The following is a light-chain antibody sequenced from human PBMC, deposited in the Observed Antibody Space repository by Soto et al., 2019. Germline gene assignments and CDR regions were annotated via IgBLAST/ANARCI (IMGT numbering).Light chain of an antibody. V-gene: IGKV3-20*01. CDR1: QSVDSSF. CDR2: GMS. CDR3: QQLSGSSST. J-gene: IGKJ1*01. Sequence: VVLTQSPGTLSLSPGERATLSCRASQSVDSSFLSWYQQKPGQSPRLLMYGMSGRATGIPDRFRGSGSGTDFTLTISSLEPEDFAMYFCQQLSGSSSTFGQGTRVDIK.